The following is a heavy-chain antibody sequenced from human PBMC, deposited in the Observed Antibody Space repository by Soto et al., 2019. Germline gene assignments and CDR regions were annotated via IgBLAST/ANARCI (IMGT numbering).Heavy chain of an antibody. CDR2: ISYSGSS. D-gene: IGHD2-2*01. J-gene: IGHJ4*02. V-gene: IGHV4-31*03. Sequence: SETLSLTCTVSGGSNIRDGYYWSWIRQHPGKGLEWIAYISYSGSSYSNPSLKSRVTISADTSKNQFSLRLTSVTAADTAVYFCARATPAGSADFWGQGTLVTVYS. CDR1: GGSNIRDGYY. CDR3: ARATPAGSADF.